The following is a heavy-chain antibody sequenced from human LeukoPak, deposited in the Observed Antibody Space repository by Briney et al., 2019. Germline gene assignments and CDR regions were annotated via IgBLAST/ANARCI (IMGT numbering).Heavy chain of an antibody. V-gene: IGHV3-23*01. CDR1: GFTFSSYA. J-gene: IGHJ5*02. Sequence: QTGGSLRLSCAASGFTFSSYAMSWVRQAPGKGLEWVSAISGSGGSTYYADSVKGRFTISRDNSKNTLYLQMNSLRAEDTAVYYCARDSSSGWQRSWFDPWGQGTLVTVSS. D-gene: IGHD6-19*01. CDR2: ISGSGGST. CDR3: ARDSSSGWQRSWFDP.